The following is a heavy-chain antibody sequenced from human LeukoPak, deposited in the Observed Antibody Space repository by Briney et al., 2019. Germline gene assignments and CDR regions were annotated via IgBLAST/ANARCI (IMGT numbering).Heavy chain of an antibody. Sequence: SETLSLTCAVSGGSLSTGGTYWNWIRQPAGETLEWIGRLYSSGTTNYNPSLKSRVTISVDTSKNQFSLNLSSVTAADTAVYYCARGLSRGFDTWGQGTLVTVSS. CDR1: GGSLSTGGTY. CDR2: LYSSGTT. V-gene: IGHV4-61*02. J-gene: IGHJ4*02. CDR3: ARGLSRGFDT.